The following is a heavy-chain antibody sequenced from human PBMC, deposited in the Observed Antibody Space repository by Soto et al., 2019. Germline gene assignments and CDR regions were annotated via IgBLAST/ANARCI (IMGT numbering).Heavy chain of an antibody. J-gene: IGHJ4*02. CDR1: GFTFSSYA. D-gene: IGHD4-17*01. Sequence: GGSLRLSCAASGFTFSSYAMTWVRQAPGKGLEWVSAIGSGGSTYYADSVKGRFTISRDNSRNTLYLQMNSLRADDTAVYYCAKDLGSPTVVTPELEFDYWGQGTLVTVSS. CDR3: AKDLGSPTVVTPELEFDY. CDR2: IGSGGST. V-gene: IGHV3-23*01.